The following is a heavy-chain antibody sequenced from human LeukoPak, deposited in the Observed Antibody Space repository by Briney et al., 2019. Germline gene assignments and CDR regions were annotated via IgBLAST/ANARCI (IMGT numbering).Heavy chain of an antibody. V-gene: IGHV4-34*01. CDR3: ARRGPYCSSSSCYVRPTHYYYFMDV. CDR2: INHSGNT. J-gene: IGHJ6*03. Sequence: SETLSLTCAVYGGSFSGYYWSWVRQPPGKGLEWVGEINHSGNTNDNTSLKRRITILGDTYKKKFSLKLRYGTAGETAIYYCARRGPYCSSSSCYVRPTHYYYFMDVWDKGTTVTISS. CDR1: GGSFSGYY. D-gene: IGHD2-2*01.